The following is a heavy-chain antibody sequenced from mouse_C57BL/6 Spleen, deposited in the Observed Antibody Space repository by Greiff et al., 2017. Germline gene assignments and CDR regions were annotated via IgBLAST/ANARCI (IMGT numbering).Heavy chain of an antibody. D-gene: IGHD4-1*02. Sequence: VQLQQPGAELVKPGASVKLSCKASGYTFTSYWMHWVKQRPGQGLEWIGMIHPNSGSTNYNEKFKSKATLTVDKTSSTAYMHLSSLTSEDAAVSYCARWRINCCIAVWGTGTTGTVSS. CDR2: IHPNSGST. J-gene: IGHJ1*03. V-gene: IGHV1-64*01. CDR3: ARWRINCCIAV. CDR1: GYTFTSYW.